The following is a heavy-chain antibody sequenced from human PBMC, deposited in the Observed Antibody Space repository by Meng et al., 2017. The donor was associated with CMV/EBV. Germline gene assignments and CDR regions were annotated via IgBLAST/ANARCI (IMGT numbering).Heavy chain of an antibody. CDR2: IMPLSGFT. CDR1: GIPFRPHA. V-gene: IGHV1-69*10. CDR3: VFEGVDILTGSYKKFFDS. D-gene: IGHD3-9*01. Sequence: SVTVSCKGSGIPFRPHAINWVRLAPGHGLEWMGGIMPLSGFTSYAQRFQGRITITADKSTSTTYMDLSSLTSEDAAVYYCVFEGVDILTGSYKKFFDSWGQGTLVTVSS. J-gene: IGHJ4*02.